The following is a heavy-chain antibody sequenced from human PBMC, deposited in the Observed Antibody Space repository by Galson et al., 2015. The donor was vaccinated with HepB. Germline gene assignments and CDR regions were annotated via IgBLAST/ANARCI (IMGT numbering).Heavy chain of an antibody. D-gene: IGHD6-25*01. CDR2: ISGSGGNT. CDR3: AKDRVESSSDCFDY. Sequence: SLRLSCAASGFTFSSYAMNWVRQAPGKGLEWVSAISGSGGNTKYADSVKGRFTISRDNSKNTLYLQMNSLRAEDTAVYYCAKDRVESSSDCFDYWGQGILVTVSS. V-gene: IGHV3-23*01. CDR1: GFTFSSYA. J-gene: IGHJ4*02.